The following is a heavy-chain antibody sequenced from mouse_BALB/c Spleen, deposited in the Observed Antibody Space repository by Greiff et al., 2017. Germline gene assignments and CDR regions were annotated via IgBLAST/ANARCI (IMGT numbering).Heavy chain of an antibody. CDR1: GYTFTSYW. CDR2: INPSTGYT. Sequence: QVQLQQSGAELAKPGASVKMSCKASGYTFTSYWMHWVKQRPGQGLEWIGYINPSTGYTEYNQKFKDKATLTADKSSSTAYMQLSGLTSEDSAVYYCARSEGVYYGFAYWGQGTLVTVSA. J-gene: IGHJ3*01. D-gene: IGHD1-1*01. V-gene: IGHV1-7*01. CDR3: ARSEGVYYGFAY.